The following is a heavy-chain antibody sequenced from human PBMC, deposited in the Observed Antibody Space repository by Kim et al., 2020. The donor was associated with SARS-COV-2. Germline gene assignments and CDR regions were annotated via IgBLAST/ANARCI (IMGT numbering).Heavy chain of an antibody. J-gene: IGHJ6*02. CDR2: ISAYNGNT. V-gene: IGHV1-18*01. CDR1: GYTFTSYG. Sequence: ASVKVSCKASGYTFTSYGISWVRQAPGQGLEWMGSISAYNGNTNYAQKLQGRVTMTTDTSTSTAYMELRSLRSDDTAVYYCARERHYYDSSGYYSPMSASPRDVWGQGTTVTVSS. CDR3: ARERHYYDSSGYYSPMSASPRDV. D-gene: IGHD3-22*01.